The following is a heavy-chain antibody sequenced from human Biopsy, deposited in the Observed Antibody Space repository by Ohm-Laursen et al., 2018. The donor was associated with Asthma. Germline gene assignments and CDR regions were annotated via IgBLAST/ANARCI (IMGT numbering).Heavy chain of an antibody. CDR1: AFTFSTYG. D-gene: IGHD3-3*01. CDR3: ARVDTIFGVVIPIYYYYGMDV. V-gene: IGHV3-21*01. CDR2: ISSSSSYI. Sequence: SLRLPCAASAFTFSTYGMNWVRQAPGKGLEWVSSISSSSSYIYYADSVKGRFTISRDNAKNSLYLQMNSLRAEDTAVYYCARVDTIFGVVIPIYYYYGMDVWGQGTTVTVSS. J-gene: IGHJ6*02.